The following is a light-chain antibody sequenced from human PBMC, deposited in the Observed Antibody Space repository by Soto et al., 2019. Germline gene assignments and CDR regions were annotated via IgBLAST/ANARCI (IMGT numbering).Light chain of an antibody. CDR3: SSYTSSTTLV. CDR2: EVT. V-gene: IGLV2-14*01. CDR1: SSDVGGYNY. J-gene: IGLJ1*01. Sequence: QSALTQPASVSGSPGQSITISCTGNSSDVGGYNYVSWHQQHPGKAPKLMIYEVTNRPSGVSSRFSGSKSDNTASLTISGLQAEDEADYFCSSYTSSTTLVFGTGTKLTVL.